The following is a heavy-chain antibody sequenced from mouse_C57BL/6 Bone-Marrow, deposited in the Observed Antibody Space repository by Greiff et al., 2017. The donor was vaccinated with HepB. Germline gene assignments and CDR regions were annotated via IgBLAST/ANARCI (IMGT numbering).Heavy chain of an antibody. Sequence: QVQLQQSGAELVKPGASVKLSCKASGYTFTSYWMHWVKQRPGQGLEWIGMIHPNSGSTNYNEKFKSKATLTVDKSSSTAYMQLSSLTSEDSAVYYCARYPWGVHYFDYWGQGTTLTVSS. CDR1: GYTFTSYW. CDR2: IHPNSGST. V-gene: IGHV1-64*01. CDR3: ARYPWGVHYFDY. D-gene: IGHD2-14*01. J-gene: IGHJ2*01.